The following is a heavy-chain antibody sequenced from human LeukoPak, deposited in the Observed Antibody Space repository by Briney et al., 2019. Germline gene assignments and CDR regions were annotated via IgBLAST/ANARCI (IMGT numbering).Heavy chain of an antibody. J-gene: IGHJ4*02. CDR2: ISYDGSNK. D-gene: IGHD3-9*01. Sequence: GRSLRLSCAASGFTFSSYAMHWVRQAPGKGLEWVAVISYDGSNKYYADSVKGRFTISRDNSKNTLYLQMNSLRAEDTAVYYCARGARDYDILTGYYRSYFDYWGQGTLVTVSS. CDR1: GFTFSSYA. V-gene: IGHV3-30*04. CDR3: ARGARDYDILTGYYRSYFDY.